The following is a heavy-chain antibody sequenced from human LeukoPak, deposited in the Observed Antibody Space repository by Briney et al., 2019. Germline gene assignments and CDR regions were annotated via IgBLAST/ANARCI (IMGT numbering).Heavy chain of an antibody. CDR3: ARTYSNSVGVDY. D-gene: IGHD6-6*01. CDR2: IHYSGST. CDR1: GGSISRYY. Sequence: SETLSLTCTVSGGSISRYYWTWIRQPPGKGLEWIGYIHYSGSTNYNPSLKSRVTISVDTSKNQFSLKLSFVTAADTAVYYCARTYSNSVGVDYWGQGTLVTVSS. J-gene: IGHJ4*02. V-gene: IGHV4-59*01.